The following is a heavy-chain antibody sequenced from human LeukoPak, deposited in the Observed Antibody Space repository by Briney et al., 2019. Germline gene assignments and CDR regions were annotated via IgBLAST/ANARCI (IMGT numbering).Heavy chain of an antibody. V-gene: IGHV3-21*05. Sequence: GGSLRLSCAASGFALSDYSMNWVRQAPGKGLEWIANTRGSGSGMGSGSYYAGAVQGRFTISRDNAKNSLYLQMNSLRAEDTVFYYCARDDNWGFDYWGQGALVTVSS. CDR1: GFALSDYS. D-gene: IGHD7-27*01. J-gene: IGHJ4*02. CDR3: ARDDNWGFDY. CDR2: TRGSGSGM.